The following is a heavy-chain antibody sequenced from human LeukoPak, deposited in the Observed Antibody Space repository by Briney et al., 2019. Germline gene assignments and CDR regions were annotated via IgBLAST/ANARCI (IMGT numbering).Heavy chain of an antibody. V-gene: IGHV3-11*05. CDR1: GFTFSDYY. CDR3: ARDLSGITMVRGSYYFDY. J-gene: IGHJ4*02. D-gene: IGHD3-10*01. CDR2: ISSSSYT. Sequence: GGSLRLSCAASGFTFSDYYMSWIRQAAGKGLEWVSYISSSSYTNYADSVKGRFTISRDNAKNSLYLQMNSLRAEDTAVYYCARDLSGITMVRGSYYFDYWGQGTLVTVSS.